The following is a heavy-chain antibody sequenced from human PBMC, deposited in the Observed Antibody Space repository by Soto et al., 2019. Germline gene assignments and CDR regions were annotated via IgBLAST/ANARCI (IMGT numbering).Heavy chain of an antibody. CDR3: ARDTESNRYND. CDR2: IRPDNGNT. D-gene: IGHD1-20*01. Sequence: GGSVKVSCKASGYTFSTSGISWVRQAPGQGLEWVGWIRPDNGNTKSAQRLQGRVTLTTDTSASTAYMELRSLTSDDTAMYYCARDTESNRYNDWGQGTLVTVS. V-gene: IGHV1-18*01. CDR1: GYTFSTSG. J-gene: IGHJ1*01.